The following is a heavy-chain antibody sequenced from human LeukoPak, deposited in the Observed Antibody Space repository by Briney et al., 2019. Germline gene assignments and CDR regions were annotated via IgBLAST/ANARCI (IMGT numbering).Heavy chain of an antibody. CDR3: ARDRVEGAFDI. J-gene: IGHJ3*02. D-gene: IGHD1-1*01. CDR2: ISSSSSYI. V-gene: IGHV3-21*01. Sequence: GGSLRLSCAASGFTFSSYSMNWVRQAPGKGLEWVSSISSSSSYIYYADSVKGRFTISRDNAKNSLYLQMNSLRAEDTAVYYCARDRVEGAFDIWGQGTMVTVSS. CDR1: GFTFSSYS.